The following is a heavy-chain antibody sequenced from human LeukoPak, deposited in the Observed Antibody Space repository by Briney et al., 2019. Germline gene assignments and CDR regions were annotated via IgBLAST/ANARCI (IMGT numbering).Heavy chain of an antibody. V-gene: IGHV3-23*01. Sequence: GGSLRLSCAASGFTFSSYAMSWVRQAPGEGLEWVSAISGSGGSTYYADSVKGRFTISRDNSKNTLYLQMNSLRAEDTAVYYCAKVQWRRELPYYFDYWGQGTLVTVSS. CDR3: AKVQWRRELPYYFDY. J-gene: IGHJ4*02. CDR2: ISGSGGST. CDR1: GFTFSSYA. D-gene: IGHD1-26*01.